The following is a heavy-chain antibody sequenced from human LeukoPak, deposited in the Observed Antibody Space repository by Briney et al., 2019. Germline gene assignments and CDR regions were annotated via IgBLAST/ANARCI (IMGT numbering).Heavy chain of an antibody. V-gene: IGHV4-39*07. J-gene: IGHJ5*02. CDR3: AREDRYNTSRGGP. D-gene: IGHD2-21*02. CDR2: IYYIWST. CDR1: GGSISSSNDY. Sequence: LETLSLTGTVAGGSISSSNDYWGWVRQPPGKGLEWIATIYYIWSTQYNPSLKSRVTISVDTSKNQFSLNINSVTAADTAVYYCAREDRYNTSRGGPWGQGTLVTVSS.